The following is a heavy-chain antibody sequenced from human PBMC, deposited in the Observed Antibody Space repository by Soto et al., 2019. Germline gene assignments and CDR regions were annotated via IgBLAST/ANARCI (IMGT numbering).Heavy chain of an antibody. V-gene: IGHV3-48*02. J-gene: IGHJ4*02. CDR2: IPSSSWTM. D-gene: IGHD6-19*01. CDR1: GFTFSTYV. CDR3: ARDRGKSGWLLFDS. Sequence: LVESGGGLVQPGGSLRLSCSASGFTFSTYVMNWVRKAPGRGLEWVAFIPSSSWTMFYAASVKGRFTISRDNANNSLYLQMNSLRDEDSAVYYCARDRGKSGWLLFDSWGQPILLTVSS.